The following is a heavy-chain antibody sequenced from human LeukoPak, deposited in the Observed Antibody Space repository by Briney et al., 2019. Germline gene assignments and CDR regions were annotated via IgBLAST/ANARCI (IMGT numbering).Heavy chain of an antibody. D-gene: IGHD5-24*01. V-gene: IGHV1-46*01. CDR3: ARAEMDHWYFDL. Sequence: ASVKVSCKASGYTFTSYGISWVRQAPGQGLEWMGIINPSGGSTSYAQKFQGRVTMTRDTSTSTVYMELSSLRSEDTAVYYCARAEMDHWYFDLWGRGTLVTVSS. J-gene: IGHJ2*01. CDR2: INPSGGST. CDR1: GYTFTSYG.